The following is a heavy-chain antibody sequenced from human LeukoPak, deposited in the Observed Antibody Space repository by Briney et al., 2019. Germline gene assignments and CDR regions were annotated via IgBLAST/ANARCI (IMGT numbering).Heavy chain of an antibody. CDR1: GFTFSSYA. Sequence: GGSLRPSCAASGFTFSSYAMPLVRQAPGKGLEWVAAISYDGSNKYYAESVKGRFTISRDNSKNTLYLQMNSLRAEDTAVYYCARDIVATIEDYYYGMDVWGKGTTVTVSS. CDR2: ISYDGSNK. D-gene: IGHD5-12*01. V-gene: IGHV3-30*04. CDR3: ARDIVATIEDYYYGMDV. J-gene: IGHJ6*04.